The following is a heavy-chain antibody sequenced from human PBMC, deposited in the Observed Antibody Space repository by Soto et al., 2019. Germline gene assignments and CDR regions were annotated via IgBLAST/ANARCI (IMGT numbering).Heavy chain of an antibody. CDR1: GYTFTGYY. V-gene: IGHV1-2*02. D-gene: IGHD1-26*01. CDR3: ASAGSVGATTDYYYGMDV. J-gene: IGHJ6*02. Sequence: ASVKVSCKASGYTFTGYYMHWVLQAPGQGLEWMGWINPNSGGTNYAQKFQGRVTMTRDTSISTAYMELSRLRSDDTAVYYCASAGSVGATTDYYYGMDVWGQGTTVTVSS. CDR2: INPNSGGT.